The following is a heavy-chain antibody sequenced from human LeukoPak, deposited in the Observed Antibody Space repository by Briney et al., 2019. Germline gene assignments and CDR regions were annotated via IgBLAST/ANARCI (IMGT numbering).Heavy chain of an antibody. J-gene: IGHJ5*02. CDR2: IYYSGST. D-gene: IGHD3-22*01. CDR3: ARDKSPYYYDSSGQNWFDP. V-gene: IGHV4-39*01. CDR1: GGSISSSSYY. Sequence: SETLSLTCTVSGGSISSSSYYWGWIRQPPGKGLEWIGSIYYSGSTYYNPSLKSRVTISVDTSKNQFSLKLSSVTAADTAVYYCARDKSPYYYDSSGQNWFDPWGQGTLVTVSS.